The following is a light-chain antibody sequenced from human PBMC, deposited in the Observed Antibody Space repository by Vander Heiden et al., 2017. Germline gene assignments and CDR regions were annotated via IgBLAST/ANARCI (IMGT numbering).Light chain of an antibody. CDR3: QQRSSWPRT. CDR1: QSISSY. J-gene: IGKJ3*01. Sequence: EIVLTQSPDTLSLPRGERATLSCWASQSISSYLAWYQQRPGQAPRLLIYDASNRATGIPARFSGSGSGTDFTLTIDSLEPEDFVVYYCQQRSSWPRTFGPGTKVDIK. CDR2: DAS. V-gene: IGKV3-11*01.